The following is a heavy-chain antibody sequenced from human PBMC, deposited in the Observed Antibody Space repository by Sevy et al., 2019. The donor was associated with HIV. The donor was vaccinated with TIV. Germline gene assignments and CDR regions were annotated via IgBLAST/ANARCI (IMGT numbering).Heavy chain of an antibody. CDR3: ARGAYSSSWYLPDY. CDR2: IYYSGRT. Sequence: SETLSLTCTVSGGSISSYYWSWIRQPPGKGLEWVGYIYYSGRTNYNPSLKSRVTISVDTSKNQFSLKLSSVTAADTAVYYCARGAYSSSWYLPDYWGQGTLVTVSS. V-gene: IGHV4-59*13. D-gene: IGHD6-13*01. CDR1: GGSISSYY. J-gene: IGHJ4*02.